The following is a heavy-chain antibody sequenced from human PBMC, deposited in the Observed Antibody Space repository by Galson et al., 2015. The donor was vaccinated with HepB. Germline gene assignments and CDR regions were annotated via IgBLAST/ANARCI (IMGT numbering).Heavy chain of an antibody. V-gene: IGHV1-69*13. D-gene: IGHD2-2*01. CDR2: IIPIFGTA. CDR1: GGTFSSYA. Sequence: SVKVSCKASGGTFSSYAISWARQAPGQGLEWMGGIIPIFGTANYAQKFQGRVTITADESTSTAYMELSSLRSEDTAVYYCARSAGCSSTSCYSGDWFDPWGQGTLVTVSS. J-gene: IGHJ5*02. CDR3: ARSAGCSSTSCYSGDWFDP.